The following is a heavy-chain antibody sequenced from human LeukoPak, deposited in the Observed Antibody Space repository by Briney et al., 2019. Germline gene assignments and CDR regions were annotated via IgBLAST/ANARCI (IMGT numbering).Heavy chain of an antibody. V-gene: IGHV3-7*01. D-gene: IGHD3-22*01. J-gene: IGHJ4*02. CDR2: IKQDGSEK. CDR3: AKDQYVYYYDSSGFDY. CDR1: GFTFSSYW. Sequence: GGSLRLSCAASGFTFSSYWMSWVRQAPGKGLEWVANIKQDGSEKYYVDSVKGRFTISRDNAKNSLYLQMNSLGAEDTAVYYCAKDQYVYYYDSSGFDYWGQGTLVTVSS.